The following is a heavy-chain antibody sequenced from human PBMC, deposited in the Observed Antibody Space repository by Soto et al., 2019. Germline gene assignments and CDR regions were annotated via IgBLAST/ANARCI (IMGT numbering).Heavy chain of an antibody. Sequence: GASVKVSCKASGDSFKKYVFSWVRQAPGQGLEWMGGFIPLFGTPNYAQEFQGRVTIIADESTSTLYMEMSSLTSGDSAVYYCARGLTVYSADLHYYYAMDVWGQGTTVTVSS. CDR1: GDSFKKYV. V-gene: IGHV1-69*13. J-gene: IGHJ6*02. CDR3: ARGLTVYSADLHYYYAMDV. D-gene: IGHD2-21*01. CDR2: FIPLFGTP.